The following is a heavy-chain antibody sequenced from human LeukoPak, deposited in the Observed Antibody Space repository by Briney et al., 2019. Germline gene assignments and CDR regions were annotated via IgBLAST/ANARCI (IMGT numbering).Heavy chain of an antibody. CDR2: INPNSGGT. CDR3: ARALDYYYYGMDV. CDR1: GYTFTGYY. J-gene: IGHJ6*02. Sequence: ASVKVYCKASGYTFTGYYMHWVRQAPGQGLEWMGRINPNSGGTNYAQKFQGRVTMTRDTSISTAYMELSRLRSDDTAVYYCARALDYYYYGMDVWGQGTTVTVSS. V-gene: IGHV1-2*06.